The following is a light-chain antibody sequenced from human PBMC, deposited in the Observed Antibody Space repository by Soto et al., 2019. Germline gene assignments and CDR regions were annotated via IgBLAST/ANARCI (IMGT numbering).Light chain of an antibody. CDR2: DVS. Sequence: QSALTQPASVSGSPGQSITISCTGTTSDVGAYNYVSWYQQHPGKAPKLMIYDVSDRPSGVSNRFSGSKSGNTASLTISGLQAEDEADYYCSSYTTRVVFGGGTKLTVL. V-gene: IGLV2-14*03. J-gene: IGLJ2*01. CDR3: SSYTTRVV. CDR1: TSDVGAYNY.